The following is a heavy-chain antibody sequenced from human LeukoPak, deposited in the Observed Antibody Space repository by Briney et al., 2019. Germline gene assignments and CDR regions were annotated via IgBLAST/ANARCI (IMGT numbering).Heavy chain of an antibody. V-gene: IGHV1-18*01. Sequence: ASVKVSCKASGYTFTSYGISWVRQAPGQGLEWMGWISAYNGNTNYAQKFQGRVTMTTDTSTSTAYMELRSLRSDDTAVYYCARWSMIVVAGDADYWGQGTLVTVSS. D-gene: IGHD3-22*01. CDR3: ARWSMIVVAGDADY. J-gene: IGHJ4*02. CDR1: GYTFTSYG. CDR2: ISAYNGNT.